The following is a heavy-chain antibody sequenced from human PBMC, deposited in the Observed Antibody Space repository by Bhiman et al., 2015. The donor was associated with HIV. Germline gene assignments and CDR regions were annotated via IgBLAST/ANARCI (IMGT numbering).Heavy chain of an antibody. Sequence: EVQLVESGGGLVKPGGSLRLSCAGSGFTFNNYRINWVRQAPGRGLDWVSSISTSSSYIYYADSVKGRFTISRDNAKNSVYLQMDSLRAEDTAVYFCVRDNPPSRADYWGQGALVTVSS. J-gene: IGHJ4*02. CDR3: VRDNPPSRADY. CDR2: ISTSSSYI. CDR1: GFTFNNYR. V-gene: IGHV3-21*04.